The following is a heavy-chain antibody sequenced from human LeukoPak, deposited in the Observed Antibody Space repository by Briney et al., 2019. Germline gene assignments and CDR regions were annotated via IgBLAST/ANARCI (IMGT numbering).Heavy chain of an antibody. V-gene: IGHV4-31*03. D-gene: IGHD3-10*01. CDR1: GGSISSGGYY. Sequence: PSQTLSLTCTVSGGSISSGGYYWSRIRQHPGKGLEWIGYIYYSGSTYYNPSLKSRVTISVDTSKNQFSLKLSSVTAADTAVYYCARSPAVLWFGELASYYMDVWGKGTTVTVSS. J-gene: IGHJ6*03. CDR3: ARSPAVLWFGELASYYMDV. CDR2: IYYSGST.